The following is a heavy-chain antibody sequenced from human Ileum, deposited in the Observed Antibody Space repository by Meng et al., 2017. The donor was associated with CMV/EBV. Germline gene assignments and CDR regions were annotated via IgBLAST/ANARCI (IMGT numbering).Heavy chain of an antibody. D-gene: IGHD3-10*01. CDR2: ISYSGTA. J-gene: IGHJ4*02. CDR1: GGSISVILYY. Sequence: LREWGPGLVNPPEPLSSTGLASGGSISVILYYGGWIRQPPGKGLEWIGTISYSGTAFYNLSLKSRVAISIDTSKFQFSLKLSSVTATDTAVYYCARDSTYPSGLDYWGQGTLVTVSS. V-gene: IGHV4-39*07. CDR3: ARDSTYPSGLDY.